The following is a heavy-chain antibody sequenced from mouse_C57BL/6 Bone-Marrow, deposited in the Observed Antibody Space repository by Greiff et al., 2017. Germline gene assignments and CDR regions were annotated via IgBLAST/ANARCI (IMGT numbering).Heavy chain of an antibody. Sequence: VQLQQSGPVLVKPGASVKMSCKASGYTFTDYYMNWVKQSHGKSLEWIGVINPYNGGTSYNQKFKGKATLTVDKSSSTAYMELNSLTSEDSAVYYCARGYDRDFDVWGTWTTVTVSS. V-gene: IGHV1-19*01. CDR2: INPYNGGT. J-gene: IGHJ1*03. CDR3: ARGYDRDFDV. D-gene: IGHD2-2*01. CDR1: GYTFTDYY.